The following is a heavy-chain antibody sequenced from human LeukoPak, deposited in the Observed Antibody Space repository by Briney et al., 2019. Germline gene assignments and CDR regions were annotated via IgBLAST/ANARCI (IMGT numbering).Heavy chain of an antibody. J-gene: IGHJ4*02. CDR2: INHSGSP. CDR1: GVSFRGYY. Sequence: SETMSLTCAVYGVSFRGYYWNWIRQSPGKGLEWIGQINHSGSPTDSPSLNTRVTISVDSSKNHFSLRMYSVTAADTAVYYCSRGLVDWGQGTLVTVSS. CDR3: SRGLVD. D-gene: IGHD2-8*02. V-gene: IGHV4-34*01.